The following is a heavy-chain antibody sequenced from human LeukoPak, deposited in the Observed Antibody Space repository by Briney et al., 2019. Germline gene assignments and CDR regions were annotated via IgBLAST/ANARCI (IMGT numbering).Heavy chain of an antibody. V-gene: IGHV4-34*01. D-gene: IGHD3-16*02. CDR1: GGSFSGYY. Sequence: SGTLSLTCAVYGGSFSGYYWGWIRQSPGKGLEWIGEINHSGSTNYNPSLKSRVTISVDTSKNQFSLKLSSVTAADTAVYYCARVCRDYIWGSYRYFDYWGQGTLVTVSS. J-gene: IGHJ4*02. CDR2: INHSGST. CDR3: ARVCRDYIWGSYRYFDY.